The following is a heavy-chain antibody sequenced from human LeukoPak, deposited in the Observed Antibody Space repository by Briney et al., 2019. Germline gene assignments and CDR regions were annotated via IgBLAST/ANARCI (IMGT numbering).Heavy chain of an antibody. CDR2: ISSSGSTI. J-gene: IGHJ4*02. CDR3: AREHCSSTSCYADY. Sequence: PGGSLRLSCAASGFTFSSYEMNWVRQAPGKGLEWVSYISSSGSTIYYEDSVKGRFTISRDNAKNSLYLQMNSLRAEDTAVYYCAREHCSSTSCYADYWGQGTLVTVSS. V-gene: IGHV3-48*03. CDR1: GFTFSSYE. D-gene: IGHD2-2*01.